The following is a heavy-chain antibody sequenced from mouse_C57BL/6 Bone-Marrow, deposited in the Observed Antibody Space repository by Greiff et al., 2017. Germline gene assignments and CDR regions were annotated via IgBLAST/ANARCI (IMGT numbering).Heavy chain of an antibody. V-gene: IGHV1-5*01. CDR2: IYPGNSDT. Sequence: EVQLQQSGTVLARPGASVKMSCKTSGYTFTSYWMHWVKQRPGQGLEWIGAIYPGNSDTSYNQKFKGKAKLTAVTSASTAYMELSSLTHEDAAVYYCTRGKIYYGNYFDYWGQGTTLTVSS. CDR3: TRGKIYYGNYFDY. J-gene: IGHJ2*01. D-gene: IGHD2-1*01. CDR1: GYTFTSYW.